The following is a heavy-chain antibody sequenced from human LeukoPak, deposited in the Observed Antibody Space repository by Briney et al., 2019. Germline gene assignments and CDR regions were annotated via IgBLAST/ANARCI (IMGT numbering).Heavy chain of an antibody. CDR1: GFTLSSYA. V-gene: IGHV3-23*01. CDR3: ARDYYDSSGYAHDY. D-gene: IGHD3-22*01. CDR2: ISGSGGST. Sequence: PGGSLRLSCAASGFTLSSYAMSWVRQAPGNGLEWVSAISGSGGSTYYADSLKGRFTIPRDNSKNTLYLQMNSLRAEETAVYYCARDYYDSSGYAHDYWGQGTLVTVSS. J-gene: IGHJ4*02.